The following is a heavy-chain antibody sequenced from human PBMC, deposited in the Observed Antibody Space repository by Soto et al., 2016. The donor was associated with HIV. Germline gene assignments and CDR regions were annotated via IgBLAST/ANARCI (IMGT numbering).Heavy chain of an antibody. D-gene: IGHD3-10*01. CDR1: GFSFRNYA. J-gene: IGHJ5*02. Sequence: EVQLLESGGGLVQPGGSLRLSCAASGFSFRNYAMSWVRQAPGKGLEWVAIISGSDGTIYYADSVKGRFTISRDNSKNTLFLQMNNLRAEDTAVYYCAKGILVRGVSKTWFDPWGQGPYSPSP. CDR2: ISGSDGTI. CDR3: AKGILVRGVSKTWFDP. V-gene: IGHV3-23*01.